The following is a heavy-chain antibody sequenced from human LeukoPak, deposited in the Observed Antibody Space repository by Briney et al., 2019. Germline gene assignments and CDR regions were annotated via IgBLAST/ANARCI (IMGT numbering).Heavy chain of an antibody. CDR3: ARERGTLAVAGDAFDI. J-gene: IGHJ3*02. D-gene: IGHD6-19*01. Sequence: ASVKVSCKASGYTFTGYYMHWVRQAPGQGLEWMGWIDPNSGGTNYAQKFQGRVTMTRDTSINTAYMEVRRLTSDDTAVYYCARERGTLAVAGDAFDIWGQGTMVTVSS. V-gene: IGHV1-2*02. CDR2: IDPNSGGT. CDR1: GYTFTGYY.